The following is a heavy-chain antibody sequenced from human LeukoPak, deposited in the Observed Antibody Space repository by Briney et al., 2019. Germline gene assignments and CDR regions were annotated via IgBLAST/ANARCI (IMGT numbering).Heavy chain of an antibody. D-gene: IGHD3-10*01. V-gene: IGHV1-3*01. CDR3: ARAPLLWFGNFDY. CDR1: GYTFSNHD. CDR2: INAGNGNT. J-gene: IGHJ4*02. Sequence: ASVTVSCKASGYTFSNHDFDWVRQAPGQRLEWMGWINAGNGNTKYSQKFQGRVTITRDTSASTAYMELSSLRSEDTAVYYCARAPLLWFGNFDYWGQGTLVTVSS.